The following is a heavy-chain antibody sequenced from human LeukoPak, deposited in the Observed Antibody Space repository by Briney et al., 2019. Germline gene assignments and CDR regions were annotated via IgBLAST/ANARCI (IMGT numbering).Heavy chain of an antibody. V-gene: IGHV1-2*02. J-gene: IGHJ6*03. D-gene: IGHD3-10*01. CDR3: ARGGITMVRGYYYYYIDV. Sequence: GASVKVSCKASGGTFSSYAISWVRQAPGQGLEWMGWINPNSGGTNYAQKFQGRVTMTRDTSISTAYMELSRLRSDDTAVYYCARGGITMVRGYYYYYIDVWGKGTTVTISS. CDR1: GGTFSSYA. CDR2: INPNSGGT.